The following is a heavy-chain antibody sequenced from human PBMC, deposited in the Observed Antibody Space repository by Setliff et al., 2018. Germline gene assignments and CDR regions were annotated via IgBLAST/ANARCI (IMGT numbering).Heavy chain of an antibody. Sequence: ASVKVSCKASGYTFTSYAMHWVRQAPGQRLEWMGWINAGNGNTKYSQKFQGRVTITRDTFANTAYMELRSLRSDDTAVYYCSIEVGSRLDYWVQGTLVTVSS. V-gene: IGHV1-3*01. D-gene: IGHD6-13*01. CDR3: SIEVGSRLDY. J-gene: IGHJ4*02. CDR1: GYTFTSYA. CDR2: INAGNGNT.